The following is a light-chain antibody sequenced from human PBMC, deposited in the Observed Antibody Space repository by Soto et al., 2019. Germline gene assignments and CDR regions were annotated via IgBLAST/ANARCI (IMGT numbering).Light chain of an antibody. CDR2: CAS. J-gene: IGKJ4*01. V-gene: IGKV3-20*01. CDR1: QSVSSSY. Sequence: EIVLTQSPGTLYLSPGERATLSCRASQSVSSSYLAWYQQKPGQAPRLLIYCASNRATGIPDRFIGSGSGTDFTLTISRMEPEDFAVYYCQQYGGSPPLTFGGGTKVEIK. CDR3: QQYGGSPPLT.